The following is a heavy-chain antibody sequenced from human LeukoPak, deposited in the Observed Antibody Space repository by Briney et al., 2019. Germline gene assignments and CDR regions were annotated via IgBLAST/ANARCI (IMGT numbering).Heavy chain of an antibody. Sequence: GGSLRLSCAASGFTFSSYAMSWVRQAPGKGLVWVSRINSDGSSTSYADSVKGRFTISRDNAKNTLYLQMSSLRAEDTAVYYCARDLFPLGYCSSTSCAAYYYYGMDVWGQGTTVTVSS. CDR1: GFTFSSYA. J-gene: IGHJ6*02. CDR2: INSDGSST. D-gene: IGHD2-2*01. V-gene: IGHV3-74*01. CDR3: ARDLFPLGYCSSTSCAAYYYYGMDV.